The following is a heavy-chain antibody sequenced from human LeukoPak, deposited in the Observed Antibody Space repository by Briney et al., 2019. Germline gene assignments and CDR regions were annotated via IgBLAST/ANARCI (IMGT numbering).Heavy chain of an antibody. CDR2: IIPIFGTA. CDR3: ARGHHPWNDFDY. CDR1: GGTFSSYA. Sequence: ASVKVSCKASGGTFSSYAISWVRQAPGQGLEWMGGIIPIFGTANYAQKFQGRVTITADESTSTAYMELSSLRSEDTAVYYCARGHHPWNDFDYWGQGTLVTVSS. J-gene: IGHJ4*02. D-gene: IGHD1-1*01. V-gene: IGHV1-69*01.